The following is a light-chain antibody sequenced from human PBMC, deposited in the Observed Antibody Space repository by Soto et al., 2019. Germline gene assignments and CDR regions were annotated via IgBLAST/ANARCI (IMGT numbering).Light chain of an antibody. CDR1: SSDVGSYNL. J-gene: IGLJ3*02. CDR3: CSYAGSSTWV. Sequence: QSALTQPASVSGSPGQSITISCTGTSSDVGSYNLVSWYQQHPGKAPKLMIYEVSKRPSGVSNRFSGSKSGNTASLTISGLQGEEEADYYGCSYAGSSTWVFGGGTKVTVL. CDR2: EVS. V-gene: IGLV2-23*02.